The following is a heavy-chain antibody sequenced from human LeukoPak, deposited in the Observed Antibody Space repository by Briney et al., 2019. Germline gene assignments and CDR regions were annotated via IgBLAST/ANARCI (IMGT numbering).Heavy chain of an antibody. V-gene: IGHV4-34*01. CDR2: INHSGST. CDR1: GGSFSGYY. CDR3: ARGPRTVTTGFDY. D-gene: IGHD4-17*01. J-gene: IGHJ4*02. Sequence: SETLSLTRAVYGGSFSGYYWSWIRQPPGKGLEWIGEINHSGSTNYNPSLKSRVTISVDTSKNQFSLKLSSVTAADTAVYYCARGPRTVTTGFDYWGQGTLVTVSS.